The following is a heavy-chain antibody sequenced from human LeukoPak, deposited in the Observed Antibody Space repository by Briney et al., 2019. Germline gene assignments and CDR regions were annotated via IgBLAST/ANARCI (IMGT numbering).Heavy chain of an antibody. V-gene: IGHV1-69*05. CDR1: GGTFSSYA. CDR3: ARVSRLGILSARDDY. Sequence: SVKVSCKASGGTFSSYAISWVRQAPGHGLEWMGGIIPIFGTANYAQKFQGRVTITTDESTSTAYMELSSLRSEDTAVYYCARVSRLGILSARDDYWGQGTLVTVSS. CDR2: IIPIFGTA. D-gene: IGHD7-27*01. J-gene: IGHJ4*02.